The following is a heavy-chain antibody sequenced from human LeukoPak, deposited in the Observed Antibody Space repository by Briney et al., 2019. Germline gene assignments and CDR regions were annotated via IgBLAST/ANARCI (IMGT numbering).Heavy chain of an antibody. J-gene: IGHJ4*02. CDR3: ARGGGYSSSWTY. CDR1: GGSINSYY. Sequence: SETLSLTCTVSGGSINSYYWNWIRQPPGKGQEWIGYIYYSGSTNYNPPLKSRVTISVDTSKNQFSLKLSSVTAADTAVYYCARGGGYSSSWTYWGQGTLVTVSS. D-gene: IGHD6-13*01. CDR2: IYYSGST. V-gene: IGHV4-59*01.